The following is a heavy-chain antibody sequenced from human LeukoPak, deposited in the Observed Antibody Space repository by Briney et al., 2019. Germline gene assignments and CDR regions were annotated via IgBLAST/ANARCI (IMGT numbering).Heavy chain of an antibody. D-gene: IGHD6-19*01. CDR1: GFTFSSYE. CDR2: SSSGGSAI. V-gene: IGHV3-48*03. J-gene: IGHJ4*02. Sequence: GGSLRLSCAASGFTFSSYEMNRVRQAPGKGLEWVSYSSSGGSAIYYADSVKGRFTISRDNAKNSLYLQMNSLRAEDTAIYYCVRDPSVAADDYWGQGTLVTVSS. CDR3: VRDPSVAADDY.